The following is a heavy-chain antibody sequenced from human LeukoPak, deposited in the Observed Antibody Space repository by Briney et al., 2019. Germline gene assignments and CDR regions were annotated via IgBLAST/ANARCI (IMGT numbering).Heavy chain of an antibody. CDR1: GYTFTSYY. J-gene: IGHJ6*03. D-gene: IGHD3-10*01. CDR2: INPSGGST. V-gene: IGHV1-46*01. CDR3: ARGLVRGYYYYYYMDV. Sequence: VASVKVSCKASGYTFTSYYMHWVRQAPGQGLEWMGIINPSGGSTSYAQKFQGRVTMTRDTSTSTVYMELSSLRSDDTAVYYCARGLVRGYYYYYYMDVWGKGTTVTVSS.